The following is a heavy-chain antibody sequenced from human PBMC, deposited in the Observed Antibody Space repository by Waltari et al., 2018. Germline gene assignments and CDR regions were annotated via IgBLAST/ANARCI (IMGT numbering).Heavy chain of an antibody. CDR2: LNSDGSSR. V-gene: IGHV3-74*01. J-gene: IGHJ3*02. CDR1: GFTFSSYW. D-gene: IGHD5-18*01. Sequence: EVQLVESGGGLVQPGGSLRLSCEASGFTFSSYWMHWVRPAPGKGLVWVSRLNSDGSSRNYADSVKGRFTISRDNAKNTVYLQMLSLRVEDTAVYYCARGYTYRTPDALHIWGQGTVVTVSS. CDR3: ARGYTYRTPDALHI.